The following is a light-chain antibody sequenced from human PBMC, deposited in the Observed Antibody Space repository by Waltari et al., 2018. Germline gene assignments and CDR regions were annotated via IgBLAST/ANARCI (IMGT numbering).Light chain of an antibody. V-gene: IGLV2-14*03. Sequence: QSALTQPASVSGSPGQSITISCTGTSSDVGGYNYVSWYQQHPGKAPKLMIYDVSNRPSGVSNRFSGSKSGNTASLTISGLQAEDEADYYCNSYTSKKTVVFGGGTKLTVL. J-gene: IGLJ2*01. CDR1: SSDVGGYNY. CDR2: DVS. CDR3: NSYTSKKTVV.